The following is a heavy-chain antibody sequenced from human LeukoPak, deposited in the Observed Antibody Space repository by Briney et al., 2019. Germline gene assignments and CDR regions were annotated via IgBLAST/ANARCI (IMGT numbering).Heavy chain of an antibody. J-gene: IGHJ6*03. CDR1: GFTFSSYA. Sequence: GGSLRLSCAASGFTFSSYAMNWVRQAPGKGLEWVSYISSSGSTIYYADSVKGRFTISRDNAKNSLYLQMNSLRAEDTAVYYCARVVGATEYYYYYYMDVWGKGTTVTISS. CDR3: ARVVGATEYYYYYYMDV. CDR2: ISSSGSTI. D-gene: IGHD1-26*01. V-gene: IGHV3-48*03.